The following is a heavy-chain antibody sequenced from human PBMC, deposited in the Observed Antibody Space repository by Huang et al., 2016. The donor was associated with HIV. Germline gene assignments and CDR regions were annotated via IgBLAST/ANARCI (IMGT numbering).Heavy chain of an antibody. CDR3: AKADSGAAAGSLVDY. J-gene: IGHJ4*02. CDR1: GFTFSSYA. D-gene: IGHD6-13*01. CDR2: ITGRGRSS. V-gene: IGHV3-23*01. Sequence: EVQLLESGGGLVQPGGSLRLSCAASGFTFSSYAMSWVRRAPGKGRGWGSRITGRGRSSYYADSVKGRFTISRDNSKNTLYLQMNSLRAEDTAIYYCAKADSGAAAGSLVDYWGQGTLVTVSS.